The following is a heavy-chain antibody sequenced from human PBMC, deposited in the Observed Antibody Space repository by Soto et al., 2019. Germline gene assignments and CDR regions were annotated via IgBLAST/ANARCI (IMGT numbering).Heavy chain of an antibody. CDR1: RYPFTGYA. Sequence: ASVKVSCKASRYPFTGYAMRWARQSPGQRLEWMGWINPDSGNTNYAQKFQGRVTITRDTSLSTAYMELSRLRSDDTAVYYCARDQGIVAASPYYYYYGMDVWGQGTTVTVSS. J-gene: IGHJ6*02. V-gene: IGHV1-2*02. D-gene: IGHD2-15*01. CDR2: INPDSGNT. CDR3: ARDQGIVAASPYYYYYGMDV.